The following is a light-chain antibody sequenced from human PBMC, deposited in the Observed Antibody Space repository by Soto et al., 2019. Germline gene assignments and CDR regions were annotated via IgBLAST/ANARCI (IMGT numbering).Light chain of an antibody. CDR3: QQYDNLPLT. CDR1: QDISNY. CDR2: DAS. Sequence: DIQMTQSPSSLSASVGDRVTITCQASQDISNYLNWYQQKPGKAPKLLIYDASNLETGVPSRFSGSGSGTAFTVTISSLQPEDIATYYCQQYDNLPLTFGGGTKVEIK. V-gene: IGKV1-33*01. J-gene: IGKJ4*01.